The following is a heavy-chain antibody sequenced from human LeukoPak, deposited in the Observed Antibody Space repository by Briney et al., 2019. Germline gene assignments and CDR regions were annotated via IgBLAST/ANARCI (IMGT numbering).Heavy chain of an antibody. J-gene: IGHJ4*02. D-gene: IGHD6-6*01. V-gene: IGHV3-23*01. Sequence: GGSLRLSCAASGFTFSSYAMSWVRQAPGKGLEWVSAISCSGGSTYYADSVKGRFTISRDNSKNTLYLQMNSLRAEDTAVYYCAKGQGGSSSGFDYWGQGTLVTVSS. CDR1: GFTFSSYA. CDR2: ISCSGGST. CDR3: AKGQGGSSSGFDY.